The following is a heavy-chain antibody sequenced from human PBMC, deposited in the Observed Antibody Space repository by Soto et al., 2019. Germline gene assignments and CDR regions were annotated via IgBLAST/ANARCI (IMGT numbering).Heavy chain of an antibody. Sequence: SETLSLTCTVSGGSISSGGYYWSWIRQHPGKGLEWIGYIYYSGSTYYNPSLKSRVTISVDTSKNQFSLKLSSVTAADTAVYYCARAKDIVVVPAAHYFDYWGQGTLVTVSS. D-gene: IGHD2-2*01. V-gene: IGHV4-31*03. CDR3: ARAKDIVVVPAAHYFDY. CDR1: GGSISSGGYY. J-gene: IGHJ4*02. CDR2: IYYSGST.